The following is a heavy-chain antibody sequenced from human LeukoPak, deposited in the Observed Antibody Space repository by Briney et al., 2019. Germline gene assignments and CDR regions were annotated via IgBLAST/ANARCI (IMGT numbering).Heavy chain of an antibody. Sequence: GGSLRLSCAASGFTFSSYSMTWVRQAPGKGLEWVSGINWNGGSTGYADSVKGRFTISRDNAKNSLYLQMNSLRAEDTAVYYCARDPYEWFGEFQDWFDPWGQGTLVTVSS. CDR2: INWNGGST. CDR1: GFTFSSYS. J-gene: IGHJ5*02. V-gene: IGHV3-20*04. CDR3: ARDPYEWFGEFQDWFDP. D-gene: IGHD3-10*01.